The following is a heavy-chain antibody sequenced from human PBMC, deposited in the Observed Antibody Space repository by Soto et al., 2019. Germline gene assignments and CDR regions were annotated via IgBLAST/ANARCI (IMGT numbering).Heavy chain of an antibody. Sequence: GGSVRLSCADAEIAFSGAPRHWDRQASGKGLEWVGRIRSKANSYATAYAASVKGRFTISRDDSKNTAYLQMNSLKTEDTAVNYCTRFSGYGGAPWGQGTLVTVSS. CDR2: IRSKANSYAT. CDR1: EIAFSGAP. V-gene: IGHV3-73*01. CDR3: TRFSGYGGAP. D-gene: IGHD4-17*01. J-gene: IGHJ5*02.